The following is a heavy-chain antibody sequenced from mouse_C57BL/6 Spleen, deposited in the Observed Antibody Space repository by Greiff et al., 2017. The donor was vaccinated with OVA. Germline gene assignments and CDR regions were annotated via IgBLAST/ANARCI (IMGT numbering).Heavy chain of an antibody. J-gene: IGHJ4*01. Sequence: EVQLQQSGPELVKPGASVKISCKASGYTFTDYYMNWVKQSHGKSLEWIGDINPNNGGTSYNQKFKGKATLTVDKSSSTAYMELRSLTSEDSAVYYCARKQLRLEGYYAMDYWGQGTSVTVSS. CDR2: INPNNGGT. V-gene: IGHV1-26*01. CDR1: GYTFTDYY. D-gene: IGHD3-2*02. CDR3: ARKQLRLEGYYAMDY.